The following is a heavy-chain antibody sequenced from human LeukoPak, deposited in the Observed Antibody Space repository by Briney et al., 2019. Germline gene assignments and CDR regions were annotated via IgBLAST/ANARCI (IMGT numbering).Heavy chain of an antibody. CDR3: ARASHDYGDYGYYYYYMDV. CDR2: IYYSGST. CDR1: GGSFSGYY. J-gene: IGHJ6*03. D-gene: IGHD4-17*01. V-gene: IGHV4-59*01. Sequence: SETLSLTCAVYGGSFSGYYWSWIRQPPGKGLEWIGYIYYSGSTNYNPSLKSRVTISVDTSKNQFSLKLSSVTAADTAVYYCARASHDYGDYGYYYYYMDVWGKGTTVTVSS.